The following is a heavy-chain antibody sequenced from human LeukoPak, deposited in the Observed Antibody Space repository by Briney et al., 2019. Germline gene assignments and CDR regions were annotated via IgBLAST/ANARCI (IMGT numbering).Heavy chain of an antibody. Sequence: ASVRVSCKASGYTFTSYDINWVRQATGQGLEWMGWISAYNGNTNYAQKLQGRVTMTTDTSTSTAYMELRSLRSDDTAVYYCARVVAARSWDFDYWGQGTLVTVSS. J-gene: IGHJ4*02. V-gene: IGHV1-18*01. CDR3: ARVVAARSWDFDY. CDR2: ISAYNGNT. CDR1: GYTFTSYD. D-gene: IGHD6-6*01.